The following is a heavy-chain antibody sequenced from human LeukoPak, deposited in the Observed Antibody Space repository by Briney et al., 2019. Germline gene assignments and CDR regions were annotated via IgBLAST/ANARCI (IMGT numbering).Heavy chain of an antibody. V-gene: IGHV3-21*01. CDR3: AREIHLDY. Sequence: GGSLRLSCAASGFTFSSYTMNWVRQAPGKGLEWVSSISSSSSYIYYADSVKGRFTISRDNAKNSLYLQMNSLRAEGTVVYYCAREIHLDYWGQGTLVTVSS. J-gene: IGHJ4*02. CDR1: GFTFSSYT. CDR2: ISSSSSYI.